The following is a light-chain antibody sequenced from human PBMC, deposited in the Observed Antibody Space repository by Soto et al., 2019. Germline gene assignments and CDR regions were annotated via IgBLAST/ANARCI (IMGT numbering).Light chain of an antibody. J-gene: IGLJ1*01. CDR3: SLFTTNSTFV. V-gene: IGLV1-40*01. Sequence: QSVLTQPPSVSGAPGQRVTISCTGSSSNIGAGYDVHWYQQPPGTAPKLLIYEVRNRPSGVPDRFSGSRSANTASLTISGLQAEDEADYYCSLFTTNSTFVFGAGTKVTVL. CDR1: SSNIGAGYD. CDR2: EVR.